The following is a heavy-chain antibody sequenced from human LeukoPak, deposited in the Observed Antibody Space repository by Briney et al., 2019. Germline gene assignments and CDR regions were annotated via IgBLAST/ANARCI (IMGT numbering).Heavy chain of an antibody. V-gene: IGHV1-69*06. J-gene: IGHJ3*02. D-gene: IGHD5-18*01. CDR1: GYTFTGYY. CDR2: IIPIFGTA. CDR3: ARGYSYGLTDAFDI. Sequence: GASVKVSCKASGYTFTGYYIHWVRQAPGQGLEWMGGIIPIFGTANYAQKFQGRVTITADKSTSTAYMELSSLRSEDTAVYYCARGYSYGLTDAFDIWGQGTMVTVSS.